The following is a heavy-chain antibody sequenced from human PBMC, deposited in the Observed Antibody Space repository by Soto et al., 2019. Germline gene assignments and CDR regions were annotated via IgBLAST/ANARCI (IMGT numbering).Heavy chain of an antibody. CDR3: ARDTGGYDYYYGMDV. CDR1: GYTFTIYY. J-gene: IGHJ6*02. CDR2: INPSGGST. Sequence: ASVKVSCKASGYTFTIYYMHWVRQAPGQGLEWMGIINPSGGSTSYAQKFQGRVTMTRDTSTSTVYMELSSLRSEDTAVYYCARDTGGYDYYYGMDVWGQGTTVTVSS. D-gene: IGHD2-8*02. V-gene: IGHV1-46*01.